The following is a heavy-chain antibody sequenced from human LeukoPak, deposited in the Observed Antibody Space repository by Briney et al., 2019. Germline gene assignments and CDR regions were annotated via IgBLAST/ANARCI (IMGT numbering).Heavy chain of an antibody. V-gene: IGHV4-59*01. D-gene: IGHD2/OR15-2a*01. Sequence: PSETLSLTCTVSGDSISGYYWTWIRQPPGKGLEWIGYIYYSGSINYNPPLTRRITISVDTSKNQFSLRLSSVTAADTAVYYCARLRGNYFPDYWGQGTLVTVSS. CDR1: GDSISGYY. CDR2: IYYSGSI. J-gene: IGHJ4*02. CDR3: ARLRGNYFPDY.